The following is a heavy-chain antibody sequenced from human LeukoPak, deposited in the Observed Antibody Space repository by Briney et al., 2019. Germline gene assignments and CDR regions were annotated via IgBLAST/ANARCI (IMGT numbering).Heavy chain of an antibody. CDR1: GFIFSVYY. D-gene: IGHD1-1*01. CDR3: AKGNWNHVPYYYGMDV. Sequence: GGSLRLSCATSGFIFSVYYMSWVRPAPGKGLEWIAAISGSSGSTYYADAVKGRITSSRDDAKNTQYLRTSSMRAADTAVYYGAKGNWNHVPYYYGMDVWGERTTVTVSS. V-gene: IGHV3-23*01. CDR2: ISGSSGST. J-gene: IGHJ6*04.